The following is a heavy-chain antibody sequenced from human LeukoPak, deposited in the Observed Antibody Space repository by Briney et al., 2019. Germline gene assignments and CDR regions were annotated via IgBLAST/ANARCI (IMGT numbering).Heavy chain of an antibody. Sequence: AGGSLRLSCAASGFTFSSYAMSWVRQAPGKGLEWVSAISGSGGSTYYADSVKGRFTISRDDSKNTLYLQMNSLRAEDTAVYYCAKDLGSPHGYGYSDYWGQGTLVTVSS. CDR1: GFTFSSYA. CDR2: ISGSGGST. CDR3: AKDLGSPHGYGYSDY. D-gene: IGHD5-18*01. J-gene: IGHJ4*02. V-gene: IGHV3-23*01.